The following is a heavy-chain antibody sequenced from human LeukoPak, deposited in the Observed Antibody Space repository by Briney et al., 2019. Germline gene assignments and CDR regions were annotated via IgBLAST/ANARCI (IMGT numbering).Heavy chain of an antibody. CDR1: GGTFSNYA. CDR3: ARGRFGLLWFGELER. Sequence: SVKVSCKASGGTFSNYAISGVGQAPGQGLRWMGGIIPIFGTANYAQKFQGRVTITADESTSTAYMELSSLQSEDTAVFYCARGRFGLLWFGELERWGQGTLATVSS. CDR2: IIPIFGTA. D-gene: IGHD3-10*01. V-gene: IGHV1-69*13. J-gene: IGHJ4*02.